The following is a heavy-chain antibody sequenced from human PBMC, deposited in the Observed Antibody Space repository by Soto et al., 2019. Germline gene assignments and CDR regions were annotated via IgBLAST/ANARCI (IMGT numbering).Heavy chain of an antibody. CDR2: MNPNSGNT. CDR1: GYTFTSYD. J-gene: IGHJ6*03. V-gene: IGHV1-8*01. Sequence: ASVKVSCKASGYTFTSYDINWVRQATGQGLERKGWMNPNSGNTGYAQKFQGRVTMTRNTSISTAYMELSSLRSEDTAVYYCARIAVPAAMGYYYYYYMDVWGKGTTVTVSS. CDR3: ARIAVPAAMGYYYYYYMDV. D-gene: IGHD2-2*01.